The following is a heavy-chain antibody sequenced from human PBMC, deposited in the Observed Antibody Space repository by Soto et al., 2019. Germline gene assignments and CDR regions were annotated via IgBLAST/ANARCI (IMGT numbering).Heavy chain of an antibody. Sequence: QVQLVESGGGVVQPGRSLTVSCAASGISISTYAMHWVRQAPGKGLEWVAVISQDGSVKYYADSVKGRFTISRDNPKNTLFLQMNSLRADDTAVYYCAGRQQNYYYYGMDVWGQGTTVTVSS. J-gene: IGHJ6*02. CDR2: ISQDGSVK. CDR1: GISISTYA. V-gene: IGHV3-30*03. CDR3: AGRQQNYYYYGMDV. D-gene: IGHD6-13*01.